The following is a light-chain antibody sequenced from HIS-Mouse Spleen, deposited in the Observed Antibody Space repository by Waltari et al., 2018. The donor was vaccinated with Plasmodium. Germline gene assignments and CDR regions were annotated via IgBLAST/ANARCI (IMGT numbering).Light chain of an antibody. V-gene: IGKV3-15*01. CDR2: GAS. CDR3: QQYNNWSFT. CDR1: QRVSSN. Sequence: EIVMTQSPATLSVSPGERATLSCSASQRVSSNLAWYQQKPGQAPRLLIYGASTRATGIPARFSGSGSGTEFTLTISSLQSEDFAVYYCQQYNNWSFTFGPGTKVDIK. J-gene: IGKJ3*01.